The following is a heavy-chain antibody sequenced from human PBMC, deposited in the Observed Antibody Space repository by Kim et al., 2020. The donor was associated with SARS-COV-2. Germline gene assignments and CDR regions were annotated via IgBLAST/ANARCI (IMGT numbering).Heavy chain of an antibody. J-gene: IGHJ4*02. V-gene: IGHV1-8*01. D-gene: IGHD6-13*01. Sequence: YAQRFQGRVNMTRNTSISTAYMELSSLRSEDTAVYYCARRVAASGTVLGYWGQGTLVTVSS. CDR3: ARRVAASGTVLGY.